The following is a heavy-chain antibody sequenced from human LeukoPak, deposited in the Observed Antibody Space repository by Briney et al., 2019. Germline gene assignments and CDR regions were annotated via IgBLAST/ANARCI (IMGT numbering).Heavy chain of an antibody. CDR1: GGSISSGSYY. V-gene: IGHV4-61*02. D-gene: IGHD3-10*01. CDR2: IYTSGST. J-gene: IGHJ4*02. CDR3: ARTYGSGLHFDY. Sequence: PSQTLSLTCTVSGGSISSGSYYWSWIRQPAGKGLEWIRRIYTSGSTNYNPSLKSRVTISVDTSKNQFSLKLSSVTAADTAVYYCARTYGSGLHFDYWGQGTLVTVSS.